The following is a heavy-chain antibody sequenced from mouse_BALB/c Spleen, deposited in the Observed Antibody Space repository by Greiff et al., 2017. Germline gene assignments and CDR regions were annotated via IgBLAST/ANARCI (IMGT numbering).Heavy chain of an antibody. V-gene: IGHV5-6-4*01. Sequence: EVQRVESGGGLVKPGGSLKLSCAASGFTFSSYTMSWVRQTPEKRLEWVATISSGGSYTYYPDSVKGRFTISRDNAKNTLYLQMSSLKSEDTAMYYCTRGAMDYWGQGTSVTVSS. CDR2: ISSGGSYT. J-gene: IGHJ4*01. CDR3: TRGAMDY. CDR1: GFTFSSYT.